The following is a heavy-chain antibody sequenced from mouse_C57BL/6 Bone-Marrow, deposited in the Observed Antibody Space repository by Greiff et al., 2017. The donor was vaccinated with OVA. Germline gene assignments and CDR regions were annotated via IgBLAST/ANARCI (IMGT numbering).Heavy chain of an antibody. J-gene: IGHJ4*01. CDR2: IFPGSGST. Sequence: VQLVESGPELVKPGASVKISCKASGYTFTDYYINWVKQRPGQGLEWIGWIFPGSGSTYYNEKFKGKATLTVDKSSSTAYMLLSSLTSEDSAVYFCARDGYYVYYYAMDYWGQGTSVTVSS. CDR1: GYTFTDYY. CDR3: ARDGYYVYYYAMDY. D-gene: IGHD2-3*01. V-gene: IGHV1-75*01.